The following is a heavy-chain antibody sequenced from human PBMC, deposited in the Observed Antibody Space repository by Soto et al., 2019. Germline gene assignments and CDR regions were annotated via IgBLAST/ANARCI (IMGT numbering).Heavy chain of an antibody. J-gene: IGHJ5*02. Sequence: ASVKVSFKASGYTFTSYGISWVRQAPGQGLEWMGWISAYNGNTNYAQKLQGRVTMTTDTSTSTAYMELRSLRSDDTAVYYCARDAAAAGSEDLFDPWGQGTLVTVSS. CDR3: ARDAAAAGSEDLFDP. CDR2: ISAYNGNT. V-gene: IGHV1-18*01. CDR1: GYTFTSYG. D-gene: IGHD6-13*01.